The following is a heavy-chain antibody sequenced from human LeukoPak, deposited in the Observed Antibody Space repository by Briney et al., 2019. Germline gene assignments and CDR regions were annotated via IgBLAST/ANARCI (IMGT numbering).Heavy chain of an antibody. CDR3: ARSPHYYDSSGYPFGGGSAFDI. Sequence: SETLSLTCAVYGGSFGGYYWSWIRQPPGKGLEWIGEINHSGSTNYNPSLKSRVTISVDTSKNQFSLKLSSVTAADTAVYYCARSPHYYDSSGYPFGGGSAFDIWGQGTMITVSS. J-gene: IGHJ3*02. CDR1: GGSFGGYY. V-gene: IGHV4-34*01. D-gene: IGHD3-22*01. CDR2: INHSGST.